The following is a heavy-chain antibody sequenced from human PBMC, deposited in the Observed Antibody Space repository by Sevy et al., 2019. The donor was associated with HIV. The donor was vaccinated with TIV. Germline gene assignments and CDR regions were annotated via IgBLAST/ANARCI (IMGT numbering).Heavy chain of an antibody. Sequence: GGSLRLSCAASGFTVSSNYMSWVRQAQGKGLEWVSVIYSGGYTYYVDSVKGRFTISRDDAKNTLYLQMNNLRAEDTAVYYCATGGEDNWGQGTLVTVSS. CDR2: IYSGGYT. J-gene: IGHJ4*02. CDR3: ATGGEDN. CDR1: GFTVSSNY. V-gene: IGHV3-53*01.